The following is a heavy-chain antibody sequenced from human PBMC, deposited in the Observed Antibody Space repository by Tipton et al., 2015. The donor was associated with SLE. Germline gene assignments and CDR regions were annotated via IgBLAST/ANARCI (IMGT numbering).Heavy chain of an antibody. Sequence: LRLSCTVSGGSISSGGYFWSWIRQHPGKGLEWIGYIFYSGSTFYNPSLKSRLTISVDTSKNQFSLKLSSVTAADTAVYYCATGDLVYYYQGMDVWGQGTTVTVSS. CDR2: IFYSGST. V-gene: IGHV4-31*02. D-gene: IGHD2-21*01. CDR3: ATGDLVYYYQGMDV. J-gene: IGHJ6*02. CDR1: GGSISSGGYF.